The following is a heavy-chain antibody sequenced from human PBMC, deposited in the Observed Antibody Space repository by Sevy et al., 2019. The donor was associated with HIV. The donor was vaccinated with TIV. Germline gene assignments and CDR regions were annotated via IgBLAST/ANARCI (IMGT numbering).Heavy chain of an antibody. Sequence: GGSLRLSCAASGFTFNNFAMSWVRQAPGSGLEWVSATSGSGLTTNYADSVKGRFTISRDKPKNTLYLQMNGLRAEDTAVYYCARDYYNYVDYYFDYWGQGTLVTVSS. CDR3: ARDYYNYVDYYFDY. CDR1: GFTFNNFA. J-gene: IGHJ4*02. D-gene: IGHD5-12*01. V-gene: IGHV3-23*01. CDR2: TSGSGLTT.